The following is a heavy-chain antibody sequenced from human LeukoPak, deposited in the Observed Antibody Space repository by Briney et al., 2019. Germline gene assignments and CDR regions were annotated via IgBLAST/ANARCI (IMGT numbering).Heavy chain of an antibody. V-gene: IGHV4-39*01. CDR3: ATTGGGIVVVPAAADY. D-gene: IGHD2-2*01. CDR1: GGSISSSSYY. CDR2: IYYSGST. Sequence: SETLSLTCTVSGGSISSSSYYWGWIRQPPGKGLEWIGSIYYSGSTYYNPSLKSRVTISVDTSKNQFSLKLSSVTAADTAVYYCATTGGGIVVVPAAADYWGQGTLVTVSS. J-gene: IGHJ4*02.